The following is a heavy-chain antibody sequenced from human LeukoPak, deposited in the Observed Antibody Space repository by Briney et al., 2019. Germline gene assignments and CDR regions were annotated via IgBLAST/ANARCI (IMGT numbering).Heavy chain of an antibody. Sequence: ASVKVSCKASGYTFKSYAITWVRQAPGQGLEWMGWISAYNGNTNYAQKLQGRVTMTTDTSTSTAYMELRSLRSDDTAVYYCARADGNTNYDFWSGLMYYFDYWGQGTLVTVSS. CDR2: ISAYNGNT. D-gene: IGHD3-3*01. J-gene: IGHJ4*02. CDR1: GYTFKSYA. CDR3: ARADGNTNYDFWSGLMYYFDY. V-gene: IGHV1-18*01.